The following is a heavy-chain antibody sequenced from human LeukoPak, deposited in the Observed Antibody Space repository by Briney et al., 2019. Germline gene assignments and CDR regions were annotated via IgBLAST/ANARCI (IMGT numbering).Heavy chain of an antibody. Sequence: PSETLSLTCTVYGGSFSVCYSNWLRQPPGKGLEWIGEITHSGSTNYNPSLKSRLTISVDTSKNQFSLRLRSVWAEDTAVYFCAREEGDNSPYYFDYWGQGTLVTVSS. CDR3: AREEGDNSPYYFDY. D-gene: IGHD1-1*01. V-gene: IGHV4-34*01. CDR1: GGSFSVCY. CDR2: ITHSGST. J-gene: IGHJ4*02.